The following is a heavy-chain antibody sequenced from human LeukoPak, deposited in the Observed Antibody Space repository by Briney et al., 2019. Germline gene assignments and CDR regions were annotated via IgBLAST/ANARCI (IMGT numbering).Heavy chain of an antibody. CDR2: IYYSGST. D-gene: IGHD6-19*01. J-gene: IGHJ5*02. CDR3: ARDIPTFSSGWVRGHWFDP. Sequence: SETLSPTCTVSGGSISSSSFYVGWIRQSPGKGLEWIGTIYYSGSTYYNPPLKSRVTISVDTSKNQFSLKLSSVTAADTAVYYCARDIPTFSSGWVRGHWFDPWGQGTLVTVSS. V-gene: IGHV4-39*02. CDR1: GGSISSSSFY.